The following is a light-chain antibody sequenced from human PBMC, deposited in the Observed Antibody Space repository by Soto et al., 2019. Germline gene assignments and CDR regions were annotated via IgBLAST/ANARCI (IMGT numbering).Light chain of an antibody. V-gene: IGKV1-5*01. CDR1: QRISSW. J-gene: IGKJ1*01. CDR3: QRYHGYSWT. Sequence: DIPMTQSPSTLSASVGDRVSITCRASQRISSWLAWYQQKPGKAPKLLIYDASSLESGVPSRFSGSGSGTEFTLTISSLQPDDFATYYCQRYHGYSWTFGQGTKVEIK. CDR2: DAS.